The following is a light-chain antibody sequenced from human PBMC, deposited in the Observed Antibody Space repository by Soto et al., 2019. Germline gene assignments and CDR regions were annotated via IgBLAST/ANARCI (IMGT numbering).Light chain of an antibody. J-gene: IGKJ1*01. V-gene: IGKV1-39*01. CDR2: RAS. CDR1: QTISTF. Sequence: DIHMTQSSSSLSASVGDGVTISFRAGQTISTFVNWYQQTPGTAPRLLVYRASTENSGVPPRFSGSGSARDFTLTNSSLRPEHIATYFRPQHYSPPPRKFGPATKV. CDR3: PQHYSPPPRK.